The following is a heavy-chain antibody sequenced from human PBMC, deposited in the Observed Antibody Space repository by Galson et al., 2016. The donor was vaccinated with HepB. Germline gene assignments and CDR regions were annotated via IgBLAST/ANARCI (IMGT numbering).Heavy chain of an antibody. J-gene: IGHJ6*02. D-gene: IGHD6-19*01. CDR1: GFSLSTSGMC. Sequence: PALVKPTQTLTLTCTFSGFSLSTSGMCVSWIRQPPGKALEWLALIDWENDKYYSTSLKTRLTISKDTSKNQVVLTVTNMDPVDTATYYCARIQGWPYYYYAMDVWGQGTTVTVSS. CDR3: ARIQGWPYYYYAMDV. CDR2: IDWENDK. V-gene: IGHV2-70*13.